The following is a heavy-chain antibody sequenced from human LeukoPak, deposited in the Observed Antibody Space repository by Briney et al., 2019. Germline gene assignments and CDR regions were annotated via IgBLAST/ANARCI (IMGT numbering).Heavy chain of an antibody. Sequence: GGSLRLSCAASGFTFSSYAMHWVRQAPGKGLEWVAVISYNGSNKYYADSVKGRFTISRDNSKNTLYLQMNSLRAEDTAVYYCARDYDFWSGYRADYYYYYGMDVWGQGTTVTVSS. V-gene: IGHV3-30*04. D-gene: IGHD3-3*01. CDR2: ISYNGSNK. CDR3: ARDYDFWSGYRADYYYYYGMDV. CDR1: GFTFSSYA. J-gene: IGHJ6*02.